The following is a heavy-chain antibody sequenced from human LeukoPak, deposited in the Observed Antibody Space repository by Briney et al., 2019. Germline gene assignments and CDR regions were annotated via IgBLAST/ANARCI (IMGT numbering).Heavy chain of an antibody. V-gene: IGHV3-33*01. J-gene: IGHJ4*02. D-gene: IGHD3-16*01. CDR3: ARWGGTRQFYFDY. CDR2: INYDGSNR. CDR1: GFSLSNYG. Sequence: GGSLRLSCAASGFSLSNYGLHWVRQGPGKGLEWLAVINYDGSNRYYADSVKGRFTISKDSSENTLYLQMNRLRAADTAIYYCARWGGTRQFYFDYWGQGTLATVSS.